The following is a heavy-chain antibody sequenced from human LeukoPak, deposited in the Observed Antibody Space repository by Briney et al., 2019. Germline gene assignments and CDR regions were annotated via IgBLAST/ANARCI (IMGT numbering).Heavy chain of an antibody. CDR1: GGSFSGYY. D-gene: IGHD3-22*01. V-gene: IGHV4-34*01. CDR2: INHSGST. CDR3: ARGPYYYDSSGYAYYFDY. J-gene: IGHJ4*02. Sequence: SETLSLTCAVYGGSFSGYYWSWIRQPPGKGLEWIGEINHSGSTNYNPSLKSRVTISVDSSKNQFSLKLSSVTAADTAVYYCARGPYYYDSSGYAYYFDYWGQGTLVTVSS.